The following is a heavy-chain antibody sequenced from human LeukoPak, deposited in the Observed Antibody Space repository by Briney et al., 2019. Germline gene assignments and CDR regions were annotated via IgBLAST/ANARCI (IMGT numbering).Heavy chain of an antibody. CDR2: IYSGGST. J-gene: IGHJ4*02. D-gene: IGHD1-1*01. CDR3: ARSRGRWNDEDFDY. Sequence: GGSLRLSCAASGFTVSSNYMSWVRQAPGKGLEWVSVIYSGGSTYYADSVKGRFTISRDNSKNTLYLQMNSLRADDTAVYYCARSRGRWNDEDFDYWGQGTLVTVSS. CDR1: GFTVSSNY. V-gene: IGHV3-53*01.